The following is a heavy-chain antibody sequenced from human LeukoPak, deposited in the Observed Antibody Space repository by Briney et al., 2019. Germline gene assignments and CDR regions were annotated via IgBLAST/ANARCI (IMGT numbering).Heavy chain of an antibody. D-gene: IGHD5-24*01. CDR3: ARDGRDGYNYSPEYFQH. CDR1: GGSISSYD. J-gene: IGHJ1*01. Sequence: TSETLSLTCTVSGGSISSYDWSWVRQPPGKGLEWVGYIYYSGSTNYNPSLKSRVTISVDTSKNQFSLKLSSVTAADTAVYYCARDGRDGYNYSPEYFQHWGQGTLVTVSS. CDR2: IYYSGST. V-gene: IGHV4-59*01.